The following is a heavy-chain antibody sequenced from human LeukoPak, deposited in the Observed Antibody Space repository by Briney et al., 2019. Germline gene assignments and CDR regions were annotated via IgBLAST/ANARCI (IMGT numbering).Heavy chain of an antibody. Sequence: SETLSLTCTVSGGFISSYYWSWIRQPPGKGLEWIGYIYYSGSTNYNPSLKSRVTISVDTSKNQFSLKLSSVTAADTAVYYCARGRGRGYGSGSYYPYYYYGMDVWGQGTTVTVSS. J-gene: IGHJ6*02. CDR1: GGFISSYY. CDR2: IYYSGST. D-gene: IGHD3-10*01. V-gene: IGHV4-59*12. CDR3: ARGRGRGYGSGSYYPYYYYGMDV.